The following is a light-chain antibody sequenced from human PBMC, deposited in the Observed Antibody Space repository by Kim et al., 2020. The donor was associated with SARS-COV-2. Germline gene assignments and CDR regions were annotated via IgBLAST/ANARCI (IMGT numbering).Light chain of an antibody. J-gene: IGLJ2*01. V-gene: IGLV2-14*03. CDR3: SSYTSTSTVV. Sequence: GQPITIPLTRTSRDVGGHNSVSLYQQPPGKAPRLMIYDVSDRPSGVSHRFSGSKCGNTASLTISGLQVEDEADYYCSSYTSTSTVVFGGGTQLTVL. CDR1: SRDVGGHNS. CDR2: DVS.